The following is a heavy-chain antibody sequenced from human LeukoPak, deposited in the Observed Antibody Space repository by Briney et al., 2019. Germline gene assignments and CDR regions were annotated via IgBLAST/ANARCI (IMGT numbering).Heavy chain of an antibody. CDR3: ARAAGFLECHLPI. D-gene: IGHD3-3*01. V-gene: IGHV4-31*03. Sequence: SETLSLTCTVSGGSISSGGYYWSWIRQHPGKGLEWIGYIYYSGSTYYNPSLKSRVTISVDTSKNQFSLKLSSVTAADTAVYYCARAAGFLECHLPIWGQGTMVTVSS. J-gene: IGHJ3*02. CDR2: IYYSGST. CDR1: GGSISSGGYY.